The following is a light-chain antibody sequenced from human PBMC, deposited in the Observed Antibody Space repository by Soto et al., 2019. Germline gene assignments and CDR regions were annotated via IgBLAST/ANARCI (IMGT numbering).Light chain of an antibody. Sequence: DIVMTQSPLSLPVTPGEPASISCRSSQSLLHSNGYNYLDWYLQKPVQSPQLLIYLGSNRASGVPDRFSGSGSGTDFTLKISRVEAEDVGVYYCMQALQTPLTFGGGTNVEIK. CDR3: MQALQTPLT. CDR1: QSLLHSNGYNY. V-gene: IGKV2-28*01. CDR2: LGS. J-gene: IGKJ4*01.